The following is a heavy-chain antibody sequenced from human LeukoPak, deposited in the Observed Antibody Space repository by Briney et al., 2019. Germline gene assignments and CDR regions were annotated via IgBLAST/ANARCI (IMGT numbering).Heavy chain of an antibody. D-gene: IGHD3-10*02. CDR1: GFAFSTYS. CDR2: ISPGSSTI. V-gene: IGHV3-48*01. J-gene: IGHJ6*04. Sequence: PGGSLRLSCAASGFAFSTYSMIWVRQAPGTGLEWVSYISPGSSTIYYADFAKGRFTISRDDGEKSLYLQMNPLRAEDTAVYYCAELGITMIGGVWGKGTTVTISS. CDR3: AELGITMIGGV.